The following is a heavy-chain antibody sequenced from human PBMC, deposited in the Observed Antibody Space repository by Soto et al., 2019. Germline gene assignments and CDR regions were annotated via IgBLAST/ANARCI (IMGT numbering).Heavy chain of an antibody. CDR1: GFIFSSHW. V-gene: IGHV3-74*01. J-gene: IGHJ4*02. CDR3: ARDRPEVLNPTDHPMFDY. Sequence: EVQLVESGGGLVQPGGSLRLSCAASGFIFSSHWMHWVRQDPVKGLVWVARIKSDGSSTAYADSVKGRFTISRANAKNTLYLQMNSLRVEDTAVYYCARDRPEVLNPTDHPMFDYWGQGTLVTVSS. CDR2: IKSDGSST. D-gene: IGHD2-8*02.